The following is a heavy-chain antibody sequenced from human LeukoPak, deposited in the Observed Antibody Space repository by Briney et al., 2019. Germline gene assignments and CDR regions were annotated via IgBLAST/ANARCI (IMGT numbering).Heavy chain of an antibody. D-gene: IGHD5-18*01. V-gene: IGHV1-2*02. CDR3: ARARGYSYEDAFDI. CDR2: INPNSGGT. J-gene: IGHJ3*02. Sequence: ASVKVSCKASGYTFTGYYMHWVRQAPGQGLEWMGWINPNSGGTNYAQKFQGRVTMTRDTSISTAYMELSRLRSDDTAVYYCARARGYSYEDAFDIWGQGTMVTVSS. CDR1: GYTFTGYY.